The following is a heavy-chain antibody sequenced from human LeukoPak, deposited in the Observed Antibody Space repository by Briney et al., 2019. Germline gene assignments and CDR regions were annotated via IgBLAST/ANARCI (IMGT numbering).Heavy chain of an antibody. Sequence: GGSLRLSCVASGFTFSNYEMLWVRQGTGGGLEWVSAIGATGATHYSDSVQGRFTIARDDAKTSLYLQMNSLRVGDTAVYCCERDLGTGSVYTNRFDPWGQGTLVTVSS. J-gene: IGHJ5*02. V-gene: IGHV3-13*01. CDR3: ERDLGTGSVYTNRFDP. CDR2: IGATGAT. D-gene: IGHD1-7*01. CDR1: GFTFSNYE.